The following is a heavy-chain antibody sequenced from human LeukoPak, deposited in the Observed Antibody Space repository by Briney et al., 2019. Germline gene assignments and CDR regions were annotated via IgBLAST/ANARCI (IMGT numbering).Heavy chain of an antibody. Sequence: GGSLRLSCAASGFTFSSYAMSWVRQAPGKGLEWVSAISGSGGSTFYVDSVKGRFTISRDNSKNTLYLQMNSLRAEDTAVYYCAKARPYCSGGSCYSSSCDYWGQGTLVTVSS. CDR1: GFTFSSYA. V-gene: IGHV3-23*01. J-gene: IGHJ4*02. D-gene: IGHD2-15*01. CDR3: AKARPYCSGGSCYSSSCDY. CDR2: ISGSGGST.